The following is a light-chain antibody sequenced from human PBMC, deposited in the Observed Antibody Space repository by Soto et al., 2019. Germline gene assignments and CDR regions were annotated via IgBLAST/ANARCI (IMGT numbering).Light chain of an antibody. V-gene: IGLV2-23*02. Sequence: QSVLTQPASVSGSPGQSITISCTGTSSDVGSYNLVSWYQQHPGKAPKLMIYEVSKRPSGVYNRFSGSKSVNTASLTISGLQDEDEADYYCCSYAGSSTSVVFGGGTKLTVL. J-gene: IGLJ2*01. CDR2: EVS. CDR1: SSDVGSYNL. CDR3: CSYAGSSTSVV.